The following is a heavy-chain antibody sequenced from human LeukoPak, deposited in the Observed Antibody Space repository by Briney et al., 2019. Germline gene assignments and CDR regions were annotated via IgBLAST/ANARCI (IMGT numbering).Heavy chain of an antibody. CDR2: IYYSGST. J-gene: IGHJ6*02. CDR3: ARDRIHYDYVWGSSDYGMDV. V-gene: IGHV4-59*01. Sequence: SETLSPTCTVSGGSISSYYWSWIRQPPGKGLEWIGYIYYSGSTNYNPSLKSRVTISVDTSKNQFSLKLSSVTAADTAVYYCARDRIHYDYVWGSSDYGMDVWGQGTTVTVSS. CDR1: GGSISSYY. D-gene: IGHD3-16*01.